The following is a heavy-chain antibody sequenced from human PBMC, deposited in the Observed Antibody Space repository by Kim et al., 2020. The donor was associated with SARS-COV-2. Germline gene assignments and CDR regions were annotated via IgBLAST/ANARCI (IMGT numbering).Heavy chain of an antibody. CDR3: ARTEGLVDTGDYGMDV. V-gene: IGHV1-46*01. J-gene: IGHJ6*02. CDR2: INPSGGST. D-gene: IGHD5-18*01. CDR1: GYTFTSYY. Sequence: ASVKVSCKASGYTFTSYYMHWVRQAPGQGLEWMGIINPSGGSTSYAQKFQGRVTMTRDTSTSTVYMELSSLRSEDTAVYYCARTEGLVDTGDYGMDVWGQGTTVTVSS.